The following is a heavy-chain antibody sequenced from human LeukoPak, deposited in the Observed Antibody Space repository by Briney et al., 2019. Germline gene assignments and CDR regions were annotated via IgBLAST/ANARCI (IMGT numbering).Heavy chain of an antibody. CDR3: ARGRIAKIVVVHSFSYGMDV. J-gene: IGHJ6*02. CDR2: INDSTRDS. D-gene: IGHD3-22*01. V-gene: IGHV4-34*01. Sequence: SETLSLNCIVFGGTFTEYFWTWIRPSPGKGLEWIGEINDSTRDSKYNPPLNSRVSISLGKSKNQLSLELRSVTAADTAVYYCARGRIAKIVVVHSFSYGMDVWGQGTTVTVSS. CDR1: GGTFTEYF.